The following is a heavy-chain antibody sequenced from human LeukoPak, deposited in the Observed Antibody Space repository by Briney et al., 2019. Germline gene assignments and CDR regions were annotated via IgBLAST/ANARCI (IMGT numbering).Heavy chain of an antibody. CDR1: GFTFSSYS. CDR2: ISSGSSHI. Sequence: PGGSLRLSCAASGFTFSSYSMNWVRQAPGKGLEWVSSISSGSSHIYYADSVKGRFTISRDNAKNSLYLQMNSLRAEDTAVYYCARVGGRAAAGTVGWFDPWGQGTLVTVSS. CDR3: ARVGGRAAAGTVGWFDP. J-gene: IGHJ5*02. D-gene: IGHD6-13*01. V-gene: IGHV3-21*01.